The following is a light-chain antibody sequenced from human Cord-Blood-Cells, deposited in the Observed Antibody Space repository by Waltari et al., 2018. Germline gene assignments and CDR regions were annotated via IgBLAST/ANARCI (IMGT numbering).Light chain of an antibody. CDR1: QSISSW. Sequence: DIQMTQSPSTLSASVGDRVNITCRASQSISSWLAWYQQKPGKAPKLLIYDASSLESGVPSRFSGSGSGTEFTLTISSLQPDDFATYYCQQYNSYIFTFGPGTKVDIK. CDR2: DAS. V-gene: IGKV1-5*01. CDR3: QQYNSYIFT. J-gene: IGKJ3*01.